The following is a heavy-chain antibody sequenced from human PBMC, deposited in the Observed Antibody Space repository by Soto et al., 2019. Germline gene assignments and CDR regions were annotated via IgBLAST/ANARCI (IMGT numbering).Heavy chain of an antibody. V-gene: IGHV3-53*01. CDR3: VRVLYDSGVVDF. CDR1: GFTVGRHD. Sequence: PGGSLRLSCLVSGFTVGRHDMAWVRQAPGKGLEWASIIQSGGATYYPDSAQGRFTISRDNSKNTVYLQMNSLRVEDTGVYSCVRVLYDSGVVDFWGQGSLITVSS. CDR2: IQSGGAT. D-gene: IGHD5-12*01. J-gene: IGHJ4*02.